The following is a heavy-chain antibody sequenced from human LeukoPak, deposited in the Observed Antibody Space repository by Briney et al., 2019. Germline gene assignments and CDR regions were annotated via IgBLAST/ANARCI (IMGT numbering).Heavy chain of an antibody. CDR1: GYNFTTYF. CDR2: IKPDDSHS. D-gene: IGHD3-3*01. V-gene: IGHV5-51*01. Sequence: GESLKISCKGSGYNFTTYFIGWVRQMPGKGLEWVGVIKPDDSHSIYNPSFQGQVTISADKSISTAYLQWSSLKASDTAMYYCAIFDFLFGEIDNWFDPWGQGTLVTVSS. J-gene: IGHJ5*02. CDR3: AIFDFLFGEIDNWFDP.